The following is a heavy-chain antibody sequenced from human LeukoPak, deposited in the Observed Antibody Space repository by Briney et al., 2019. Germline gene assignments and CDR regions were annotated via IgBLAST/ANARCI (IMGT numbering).Heavy chain of an antibody. Sequence: SETLSLTCAVYGGSFSGYYWSWIRQPPGKGLEWIGEINHSGSTNYNPSLRSRVTISVDTSKNQFSLKLSSVTAADTAVYYCARDLSGGSYYSGYYHYMDVWGKGTTVTISS. CDR3: ARDLSGGSYYSGYYHYMDV. V-gene: IGHV4-34*01. CDR2: INHSGST. D-gene: IGHD1-26*01. J-gene: IGHJ6*03. CDR1: GGSFSGYY.